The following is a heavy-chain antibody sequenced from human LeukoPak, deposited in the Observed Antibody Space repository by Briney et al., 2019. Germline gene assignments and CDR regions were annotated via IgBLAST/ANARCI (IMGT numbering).Heavy chain of an antibody. CDR2: IKQDGSEK. V-gene: IGHV3-7*01. Sequence: GGSLRLSCAASGFTFSSYAMSWVRQAPGKGLEWVANIKQDGSEKYYVDSVKGRFTISRDNAKNSLYLQMNSLRAEDTAVYYCARGHRELLPRTYYYYGMDVWGQGTTVTVSS. D-gene: IGHD1-26*01. CDR3: ARGHRELLPRTYYYYGMDV. CDR1: GFTFSSYA. J-gene: IGHJ6*02.